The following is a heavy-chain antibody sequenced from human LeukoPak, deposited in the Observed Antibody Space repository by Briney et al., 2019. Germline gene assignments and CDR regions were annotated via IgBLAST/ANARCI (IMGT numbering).Heavy chain of an antibody. CDR1: GGSINSYY. J-gene: IGHJ4*02. Sequence: SETLSLTCTVSGGSINSYYWSWIRQPPGKGLEWIGYIYYSGSTNYNPSLKSRVTISVDTSKNQFSLKLSSVTAADTAVYYCARVRGFDWLAAIDYWGQGTLVTVSS. CDR3: ARVRGFDWLAAIDY. CDR2: IYYSGST. D-gene: IGHD3-9*01. V-gene: IGHV4-59*01.